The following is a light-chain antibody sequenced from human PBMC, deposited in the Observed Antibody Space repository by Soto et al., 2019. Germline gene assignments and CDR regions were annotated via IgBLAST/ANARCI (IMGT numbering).Light chain of an antibody. CDR1: QSVSGC. J-gene: IGKJ4*02. CDR2: DAS. V-gene: IGKV3-11*01. CDR3: QQRSNWPLT. Sequence: DIVLTQSPTTLSLSPGERATLSCRASQSVSGCFAWYQQKPGQAPRLLIYDASNRANGIPARFSGSGSGTDFTLTISSLEPEDFADYYCQQRSNWPLTFGVGTNVEIK.